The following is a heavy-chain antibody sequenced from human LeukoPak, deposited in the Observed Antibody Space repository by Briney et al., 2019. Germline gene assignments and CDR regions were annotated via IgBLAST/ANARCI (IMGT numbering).Heavy chain of an antibody. CDR3: ASTLRFLPYRRFDY. Sequence: PSETLSLTCSVSGGSIISSNYYWGWIRQPPGKGLEWIRSIYQSGSGSSYYNPSLKSRVTIFGDTSKNQFFLRLSSVTAADTAVYYCASTLRFLPYRRFDYWGQGTLVTVPS. J-gene: IGHJ4*02. CDR2: IYQSGSGSS. V-gene: IGHV4-39*01. D-gene: IGHD3-3*01. CDR1: GGSIISSNYY.